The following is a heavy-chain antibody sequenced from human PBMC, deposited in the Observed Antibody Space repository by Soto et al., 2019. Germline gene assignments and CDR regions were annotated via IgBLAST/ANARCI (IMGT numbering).Heavy chain of an antibody. CDR1: GYTFTSYG. CDR2: ISAYNGNT. D-gene: IGHD4-17*01. V-gene: IGHV1-18*01. J-gene: IGHJ6*02. Sequence: ASVKVSCKASGYTFTSYGISWVRQAPGQGLEWMGWISAYNGNTNYAQKLQGRVIMTTDTSTSTAYMELRSLRSDDTAVYYCARAKDYGDSYYGMDVWGQGTTVTVSS. CDR3: ARAKDYGDSYYGMDV.